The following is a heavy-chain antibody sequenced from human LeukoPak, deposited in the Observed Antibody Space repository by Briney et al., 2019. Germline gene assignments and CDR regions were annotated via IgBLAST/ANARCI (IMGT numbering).Heavy chain of an antibody. Sequence: SETLSLTCAVYGGSFSRYYWSWIRQPPGKGLQWIGEVNHNGSTNNNPSLKGRVTISVDRSKNQFSLKLNSVTAADTAVYYCARASQLVISRRGNWFDPWGQGTLVTVSS. CDR3: ARASQLVISRRGNWFDP. D-gene: IGHD6-6*01. CDR1: GGSFSRYY. V-gene: IGHV4-34*01. J-gene: IGHJ5*02. CDR2: VNHNGST.